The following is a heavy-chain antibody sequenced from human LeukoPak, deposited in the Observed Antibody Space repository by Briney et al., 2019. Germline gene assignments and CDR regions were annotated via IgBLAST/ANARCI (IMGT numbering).Heavy chain of an antibody. CDR1: GFDIRHYY. Sequence: PGGSLRLSCVASGFDIRHYYMSWVRQAPGKGLEWVADIRHDGSNIYNVDSVRGRFTISRDNAKNSLFLQMNSLKDEDTAVYYCARDGSGRDFSLDYWGQGTLVTVSS. CDR3: ARDGSGRDFSLDY. D-gene: IGHD3-10*01. CDR2: IRHDGSNI. J-gene: IGHJ4*02. V-gene: IGHV3-7*04.